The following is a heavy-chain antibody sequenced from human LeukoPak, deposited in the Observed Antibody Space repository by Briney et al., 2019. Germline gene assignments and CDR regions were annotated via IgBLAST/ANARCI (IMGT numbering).Heavy chain of an antibody. V-gene: IGHV4-4*07. Sequence: SETLSLTCTVSGGSISSYYWSWIRQPAGKGLEWIGRIYTSGSTNCNPSLKSRVTMPVDTSKNQFSLKVSSVTAADTAVYYCASRSSSDAFDIWGQGTMVTVSS. CDR2: IYTSGST. CDR3: ASRSSSDAFDI. J-gene: IGHJ3*02. D-gene: IGHD6-13*01. CDR1: GGSISSYY.